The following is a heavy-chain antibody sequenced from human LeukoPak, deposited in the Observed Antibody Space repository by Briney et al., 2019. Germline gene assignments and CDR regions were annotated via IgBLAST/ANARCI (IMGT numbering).Heavy chain of an antibody. V-gene: IGHV3-48*01. Sequence: GGSLRLSCAASGFTFSSYSMNWVRLAPGKGLEWVSYISSGGTTIYYADSVKGRFTISRDNAKNSLYLQMNSLRAEDTAVYYCARDYFDSITIFGVVPFDYWGQGTLVTVSS. D-gene: IGHD3-3*01. CDR3: ARDYFDSITIFGVVPFDY. CDR2: ISSGGTTI. CDR1: GFTFSSYS. J-gene: IGHJ4*02.